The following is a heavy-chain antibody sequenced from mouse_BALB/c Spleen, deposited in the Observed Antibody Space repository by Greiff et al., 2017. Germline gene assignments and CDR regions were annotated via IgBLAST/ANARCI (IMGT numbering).Heavy chain of an antibody. V-gene: IGHV1-18*01. J-gene: IGHJ4*01. D-gene: IGHD1-1*01. Sequence: EVQLQQSGPELVKPGASVKIPCKASGYTFTDYNMDWVKQSHGKSLEWIGDINPNNGGTIYNQKFKGKATLTVDKSSSTAYMELRSLTSEDTAVYYYEREGYYDSRLCAMDYWGQGTSVTVSA. CDR2: INPNNGGT. CDR3: EREGYYDSRLCAMDY. CDR1: GYTFTDYN.